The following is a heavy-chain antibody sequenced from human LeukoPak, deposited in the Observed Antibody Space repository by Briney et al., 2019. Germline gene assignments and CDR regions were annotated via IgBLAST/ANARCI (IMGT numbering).Heavy chain of an antibody. J-gene: IGHJ4*02. CDR1: GFTVSSNY. CDR2: IYNGDIT. D-gene: IGHD5-18*01. CDR3: ARVQDGYSYHF. Sequence: GGSLRLSCAASGFTVSSNYMSWVRQAPGKGLEWVSVIYNGDITYYADSVKGRFTISRDNSKNTLYLQMNSLRAEDTAVYYCARVQDGYSYHFWGQGTPVTVSS. V-gene: IGHV3-53*01.